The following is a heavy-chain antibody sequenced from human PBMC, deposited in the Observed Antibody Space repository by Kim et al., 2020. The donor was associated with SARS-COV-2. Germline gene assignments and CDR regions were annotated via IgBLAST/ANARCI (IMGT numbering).Heavy chain of an antibody. CDR2: P. D-gene: IGHD3-9*01. Sequence: PCETPSLKSRVAISIDPAKTQFSLNLRSVTAADTAVYYCARRDLGLTFDYWGQGTLVTVSS. J-gene: IGHJ4*02. V-gene: IGHV4-39*01. CDR3: ARRDLGLTFDY.